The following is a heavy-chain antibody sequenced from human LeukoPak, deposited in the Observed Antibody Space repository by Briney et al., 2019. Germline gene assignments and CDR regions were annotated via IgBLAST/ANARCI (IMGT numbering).Heavy chain of an antibody. CDR3: AREGARYSFDY. CDR2: IYYSGST. CDR1: GGSISSYY. J-gene: IGHJ4*02. V-gene: IGHV4-59*01. D-gene: IGHD3-9*01. Sequence: PSETLFLTCTISGGSISSYYCTWIRQPPGKGLEWVGYIYYSGSTNYNPSLKSRVTISVDTSKNQFSLKLSSVTAADTAVYYCAREGARYSFDYWGQGTLVTVSS.